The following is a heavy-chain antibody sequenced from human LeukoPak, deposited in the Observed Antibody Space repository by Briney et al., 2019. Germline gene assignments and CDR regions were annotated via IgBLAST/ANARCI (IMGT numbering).Heavy chain of an antibody. D-gene: IGHD1-26*01. Sequence: KTGESLKISCKGSGYSFSNYYIDWVRQMPGKGLEWMGVMYPGGSDIRYSPSFQGQVTISADKSIDTAYLQWSTLKASDSAMYYCASRTGSYYPFDSWGQETLVTVSS. V-gene: IGHV5-51*01. J-gene: IGHJ4*02. CDR3: ASRTGSYYPFDS. CDR1: GYSFSNYY. CDR2: MYPGGSDI.